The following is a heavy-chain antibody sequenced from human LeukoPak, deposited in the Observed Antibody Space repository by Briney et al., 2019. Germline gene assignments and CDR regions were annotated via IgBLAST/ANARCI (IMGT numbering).Heavy chain of an antibody. CDR1: GYTFTGYY. D-gene: IGHD2-2*01. CDR2: INPNSGGT. Sequence: ASVKVSCKASGYTFTGYYMHWVRQAPGQGLEWMGWINPNSGGTNYAQKFQGRVTMTRDTSISTAYMELSRLRSDDTAVYYCARLGNIVVVPAATMGAFDIWGQGTMATVSS. CDR3: ARLGNIVVVPAATMGAFDI. J-gene: IGHJ3*02. V-gene: IGHV1-2*02.